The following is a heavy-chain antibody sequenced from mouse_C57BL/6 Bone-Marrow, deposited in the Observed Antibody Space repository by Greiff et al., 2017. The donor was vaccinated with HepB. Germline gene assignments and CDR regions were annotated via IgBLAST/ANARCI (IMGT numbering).Heavy chain of an antibody. V-gene: IGHV1-61*01. J-gene: IGHJ3*01. D-gene: IGHD2-4*01. CDR3: AIEGDDYDLSWFAY. CDR1: GYTFTSYW. Sequence: QVQLKQPGAELVRPGSSVKLSCKASGYTFTSYWMDWVKQRPGQGLEWIGNIYPSDSETHYNQKFKDKATLTVDKSSSTAYMQLSSLTSEDSAVYYCAIEGDDYDLSWFAYWGQGTLVTVSA. CDR2: IYPSDSET.